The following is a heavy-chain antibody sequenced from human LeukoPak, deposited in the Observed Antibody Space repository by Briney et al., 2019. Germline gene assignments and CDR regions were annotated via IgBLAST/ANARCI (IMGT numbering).Heavy chain of an antibody. CDR1: GYSFTSYW. D-gene: IGHD3-22*01. J-gene: IGHJ4*02. CDR2: IYPGDSDT. V-gene: IGHV5-51*01. Sequence: GESLKISCKGSGYSFTSYWIGWVRQMPGKGLEWMGIIYPGDSDTRYSPSFQGRVTISADKSISTAYLQWSSLKASDTAMYYCARQPSVGYYDSSGYRFDYWGQGTLVTVSS. CDR3: ARQPSVGYYDSSGYRFDY.